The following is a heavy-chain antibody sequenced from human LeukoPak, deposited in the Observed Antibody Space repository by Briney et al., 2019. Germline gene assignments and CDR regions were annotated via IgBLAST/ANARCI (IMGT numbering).Heavy chain of an antibody. V-gene: IGHV4-4*07. J-gene: IGHJ4*02. CDR1: GGSMSPYH. Sequence: SETLSLTCTVSGGSMSPYHWGWIRQPAGKGLEWIGRIYTSGSTNYNPSLKSRVTMSVDTSKNQFSLKLSSVTAADTAVYYCAITGMSSYSDYWGQGTLVTVSS. CDR3: AITGMSSYSDY. D-gene: IGHD6-13*01. CDR2: IYTSGST.